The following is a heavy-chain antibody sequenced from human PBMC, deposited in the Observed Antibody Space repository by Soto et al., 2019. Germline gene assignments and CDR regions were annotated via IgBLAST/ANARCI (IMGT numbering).Heavy chain of an antibody. D-gene: IGHD3-22*01. V-gene: IGHV1-18*01. CDR2: ISAYNGKT. J-gene: IGHJ3*02. Sequence: QVQLVQSGAEVKKPGASVKVSCKASGYTFTSYGISWVRQAPGQGLEWMGWISAYNGKTNYAQKLQGRVTTTTDTSTSRAYMELGSLRSDDTAVYYCARDSLMIDVIDAFDIWGQATMVPVSS. CDR3: ARDSLMIDVIDAFDI. CDR1: GYTFTSYG.